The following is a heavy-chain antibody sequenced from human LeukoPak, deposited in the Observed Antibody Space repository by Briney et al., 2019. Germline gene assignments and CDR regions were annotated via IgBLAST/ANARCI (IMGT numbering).Heavy chain of an antibody. CDR1: GGSISSYY. Sequence: SETLSLTCTVSGGSISSYYWSWIRQPPGKGLGWIGYIYYSGSINYNPSLKSRVTISLDTSKTQFSLKLSSVTAADTAVYYCARGSSSFLFGYWGQGTLVTVSS. D-gene: IGHD6-13*01. CDR2: IYYSGSI. J-gene: IGHJ4*02. CDR3: ARGSSSFLFGY. V-gene: IGHV4-59*01.